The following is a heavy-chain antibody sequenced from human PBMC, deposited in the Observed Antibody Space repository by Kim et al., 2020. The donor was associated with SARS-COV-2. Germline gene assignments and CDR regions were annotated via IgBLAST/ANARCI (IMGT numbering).Heavy chain of an antibody. V-gene: IGHV1-18*01. J-gene: IGHJ6*02. CDR1: SYTLKDYG. CDR3: ARVTYLGYFGLDV. CDR2: VSGFNGQT. Sequence: ASVKVSCKSHSYTLKDYGVSWVRQAPRQGLEWLGWVSGFNGQTTYARKFRDRLTLTIDTSTNTAYMELRDLRFDDTGVFYCARVTYLGYFGLDVWGQGTPVTVPS. D-gene: IGHD2-15*01.